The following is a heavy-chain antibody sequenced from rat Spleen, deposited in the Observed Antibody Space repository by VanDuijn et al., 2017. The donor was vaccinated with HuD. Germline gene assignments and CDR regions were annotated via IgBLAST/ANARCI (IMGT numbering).Heavy chain of an antibody. J-gene: IGHJ2*01. CDR1: GFSITSYG. CDR2: IWSGGST. D-gene: IGHD1-6*01. V-gene: IGHV2-4*01. Sequence: QVQLKESGPGLVQPSQTLSLTCTVSGFSITSYGVSWVRQPPGKGLEWMGVIWSGGSTAYNSLLKSRLSITRDISESQVFLEMNSLQTEDTATYYCARADRETYAHFDHWGQGVMVTVSS. CDR3: ARADRETYAHFDH.